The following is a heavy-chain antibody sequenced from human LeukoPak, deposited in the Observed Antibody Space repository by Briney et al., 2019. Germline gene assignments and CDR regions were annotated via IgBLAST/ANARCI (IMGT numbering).Heavy chain of an antibody. CDR2: IYNSGGT. J-gene: IGHJ4*02. Sequence: SETLSLTCTVSDYSISSRYFWGWIRQPPGKGVEWIGIIYNSGGTTYNPSLKSRATISVATSKNQFSLKLNSVTSADTAVYYCARENCGGECYTPFFDYWGRGTLVTVSS. CDR1: DYSISSRYF. D-gene: IGHD2-21*01. V-gene: IGHV4-38-2*02. CDR3: ARENCGGECYTPFFDY.